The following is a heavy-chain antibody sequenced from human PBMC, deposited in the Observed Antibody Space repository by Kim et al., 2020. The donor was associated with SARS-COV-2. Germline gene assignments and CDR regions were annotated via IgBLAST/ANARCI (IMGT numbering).Heavy chain of an antibody. D-gene: IGHD5-18*01. Sequence: TNYIPSLKSRVTISVDTSKNQFSLKLSSVTAADTAVYYCARGIQLWYFDLWGRGTLVTVSS. CDR3: ARGIQLWYFDL. J-gene: IGHJ2*01. CDR2: T. V-gene: IGHV4-34*01.